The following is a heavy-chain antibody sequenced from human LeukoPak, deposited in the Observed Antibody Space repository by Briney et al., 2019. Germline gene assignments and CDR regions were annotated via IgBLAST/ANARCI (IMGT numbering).Heavy chain of an antibody. CDR2: IKDDGSHT. Sequence: GGSLRLSCAASGFTFSSHWMHWVRQAPGKGLVWVSRIKDDGSHTNYADSVKGRFTISRDDAKNTLSLQMNSLRAEDTAVYYCARGSGIITGIDEWGQGTLVTISS. CDR1: GFTFSSHW. CDR3: ARGSGIITGIDE. J-gene: IGHJ4*02. V-gene: IGHV3-74*01. D-gene: IGHD6-25*01.